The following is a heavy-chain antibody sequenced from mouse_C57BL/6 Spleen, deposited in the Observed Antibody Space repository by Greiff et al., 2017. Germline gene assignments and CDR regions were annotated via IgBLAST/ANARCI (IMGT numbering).Heavy chain of an antibody. V-gene: IGHV2-5*01. D-gene: IGHD1-1*01. J-gene: IGHJ4*01. Sequence: VQLQQSGPGLVQPSQSLSITCTVSGFSLTSYGVHWVRQSPGKGLEWLGVIWRGGSTDYNAAFMSRLSITKDNSKSQVFFKMNSLQADDTAIYYCAKGESLYYGSSYAMDYWGQGTSVTVSS. CDR3: AKGESLYYGSSYAMDY. CDR2: IWRGGST. CDR1: GFSLTSYG.